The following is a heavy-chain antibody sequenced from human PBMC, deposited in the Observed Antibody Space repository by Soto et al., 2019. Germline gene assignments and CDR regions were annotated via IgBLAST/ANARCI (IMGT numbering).Heavy chain of an antibody. Sequence: GASVKVSCKASGYTFTSYGISWVRQAPGQGLEWMGWINPNSGNTNYAQKFQGRVTISVDTSKNQFSLKVNSVTAADTAVYYCARALIQLWPXYXYGMDVWGQGTTVTVSS. V-gene: IGHV1-18*04. J-gene: IGHJ6*02. CDR2: INPNSGNT. CDR1: GYTFTSYG. D-gene: IGHD5-18*01. CDR3: ARALIQLWPXYXYGMDV.